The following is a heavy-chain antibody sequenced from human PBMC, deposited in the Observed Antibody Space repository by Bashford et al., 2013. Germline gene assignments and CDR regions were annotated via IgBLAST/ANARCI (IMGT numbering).Heavy chain of an antibody. Sequence: SETLSLTCTVSGGSISSYYWSWIRQPPGKGLEWIGYIYHSGSTNYNPSLKSRVTISVDTSKNQFSLKLSSVTAADTAVYYCARGGASGYYYGWGQGTLVTVSS. J-gene: IGHJ4*02. D-gene: IGHD3-22*01. V-gene: IGHV4-59*01. CDR2: IYHSGST. CDR1: GGSISSYY. CDR3: ARGGASGYYYG.